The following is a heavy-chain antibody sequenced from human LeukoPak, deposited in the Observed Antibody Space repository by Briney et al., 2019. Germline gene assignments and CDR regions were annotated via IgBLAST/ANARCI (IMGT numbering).Heavy chain of an antibody. J-gene: IGHJ6*02. CDR3: AKYMYPRTTGMDV. CDR1: GFTFSSYS. V-gene: IGHV3-23*01. CDR2: ISGSGGST. Sequence: PGGSLRLSCAASGFTFSSYSMSWVRQAPGKGLEWVSAISGSGGSTYYADSVRGRFTISRDNSKNTLYLQMNSLRAEDAAVYYCAKYMYPRTTGMDVWGQGTTVTVSS. D-gene: IGHD1-7*01.